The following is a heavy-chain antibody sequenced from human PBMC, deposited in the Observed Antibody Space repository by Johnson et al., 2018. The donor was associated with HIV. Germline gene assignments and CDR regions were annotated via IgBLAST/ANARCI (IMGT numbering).Heavy chain of an antibody. CDR2: IGFDGSSK. D-gene: IGHD1-14*01. Sequence: QMLLVESGGGVVQTGRSLRLSCAASGFIFSSYAMHWVRQAPGKGLEWVSIIGFDGSSKYYADSVQGRFTISRDTSRNTLYLQMDSLRVEDMAIYYCAKTGWGAALDVWGQGTMVTVSS. J-gene: IGHJ3*01. CDR1: GFIFSSYA. CDR3: AKTGWGAALDV. V-gene: IGHV3-33*06.